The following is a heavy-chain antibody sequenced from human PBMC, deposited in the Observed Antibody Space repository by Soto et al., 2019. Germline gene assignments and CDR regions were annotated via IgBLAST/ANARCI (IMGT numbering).Heavy chain of an antibody. J-gene: IGHJ6*02. CDR1: GFTFSSYD. CDR3: AKDRQQLVSPPLGYYYGMDV. Sequence: GGSLRLSCAASGFTFSSYDMSWVRQAPGKGLEWVSSISGSGGTTYYAGSVKGQFTISRDNSKNTLYLQMNSLRAEDTAVYYCAKDRQQLVSPPLGYYYGMDVRGQGTPVNVS. D-gene: IGHD6-13*01. CDR2: ISGSGGTT. V-gene: IGHV3-23*01.